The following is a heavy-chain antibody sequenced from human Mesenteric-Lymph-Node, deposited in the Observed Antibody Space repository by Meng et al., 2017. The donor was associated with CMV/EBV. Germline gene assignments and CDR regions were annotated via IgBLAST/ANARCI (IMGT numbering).Heavy chain of an antibody. CDR3: AKEGEGSGGAFDI. Sequence: GGSLRLSCAASGFTFSSYGMHWVRQAPGKGLEWVAVIWYDGSNKYYADSVKGRFTISRDNSKNTLYLQMNSLRAEDTAVYYCAKEGEGSGGAFDIWGQGTMVTVSS. J-gene: IGHJ3*02. V-gene: IGHV3-33*06. D-gene: IGHD3-10*01. CDR1: GFTFSSYG. CDR2: IWYDGSNK.